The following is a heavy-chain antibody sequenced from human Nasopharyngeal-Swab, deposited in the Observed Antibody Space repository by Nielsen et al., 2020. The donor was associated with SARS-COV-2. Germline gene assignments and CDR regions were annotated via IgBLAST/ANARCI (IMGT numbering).Heavy chain of an antibody. CDR1: GGSISSGDYY. J-gene: IGHJ3*02. Sequence: SETLSLTCTVSGGSISSGDYYWSWIRQPPGKGLEWIGYIYYSGSTYYNPSLKSRVTISVDRSKNQFSLKLSSVTAADTAVYYCARGGFVVVTASYAFDIWGQGTMVTVSS. D-gene: IGHD2-21*02. CDR3: ARGGFVVVTASYAFDI. V-gene: IGHV4-30-4*01. CDR2: IYYSGST.